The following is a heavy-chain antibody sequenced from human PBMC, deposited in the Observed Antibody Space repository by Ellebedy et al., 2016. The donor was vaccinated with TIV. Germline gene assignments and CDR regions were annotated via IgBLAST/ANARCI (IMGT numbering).Heavy chain of an antibody. D-gene: IGHD3-16*01. CDR3: ARRGSYGDYAVQVNSWLDR. Sequence: GESLKISCVASGFSFRSYWMSWVRQAPGKGLEWVANIYQDGSFRYYVDSVKGRFTISRDNANHALFLQMNSLRAEDTALYYCARRGSYGDYAVQVNSWLDRWGRGTLVTVSS. CDR1: GFSFRSYW. J-gene: IGHJ5*02. CDR2: IYQDGSFR. V-gene: IGHV3-7*01.